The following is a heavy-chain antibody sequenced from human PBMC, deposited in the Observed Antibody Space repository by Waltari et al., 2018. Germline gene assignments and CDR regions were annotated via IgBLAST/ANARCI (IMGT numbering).Heavy chain of an antibody. Sequence: QVQLVESGGGVVQPGRSLRPPCAASGFPFSNYGMHWVRQAPGKGLGWVAVIWSDGDKKYYEESVRGRFTISRDNSNNTLSLQMSSLRAEDTAVYYCARVAVPGTFFFDYWGQGTLVTVSS. V-gene: IGHV3-33*01. J-gene: IGHJ4*02. CDR2: IWSDGDKK. CDR3: ARVAVPGTFFFDY. CDR1: GFPFSNYG. D-gene: IGHD6-19*01.